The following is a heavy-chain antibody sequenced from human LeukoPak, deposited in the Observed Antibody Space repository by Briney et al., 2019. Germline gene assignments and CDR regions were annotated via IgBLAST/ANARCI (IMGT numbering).Heavy chain of an antibody. CDR1: GGSISSYNW. D-gene: IGHD2-2*01. J-gene: IGHJ6*03. V-gene: IGHV4-4*02. CDR2: IYYSGST. Sequence: SETLSLTCVVSGGSISSYNWWSWVRQPPGKGLEWIGEIYYSGSTYYNPSPKSRVTISVDTSKNQLSLNLSSVTAADTAVYYCARHIGFSAAQAYMDVWGKGTTVTVSS. CDR3: ARHIGFSAAQAYMDV.